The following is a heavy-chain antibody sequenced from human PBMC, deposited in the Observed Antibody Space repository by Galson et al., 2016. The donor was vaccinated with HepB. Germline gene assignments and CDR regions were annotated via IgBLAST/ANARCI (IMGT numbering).Heavy chain of an antibody. CDR2: IIPLFGKG. CDR1: GGTFNSFV. J-gene: IGHJ4*02. CDR3: ARTTIGAEQYFKY. Sequence: VKVSCKASGGTFNSFVISWVRQAPGQGLEWMGGIIPLFGKGKPAQNFQGGVTITADESTSTAYMGLGSLRSEDTALYYCARTTIGAEQYFKYGGQGSLVTVSS. V-gene: IGHV1-69*13. D-gene: IGHD5-24*01.